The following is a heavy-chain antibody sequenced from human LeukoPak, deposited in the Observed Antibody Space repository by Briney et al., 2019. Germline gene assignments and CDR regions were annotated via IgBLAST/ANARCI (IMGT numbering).Heavy chain of an antibody. D-gene: IGHD3-10*01. V-gene: IGHV4-39*07. J-gene: IGHJ3*02. Sequence: PSETLSLTCTVSGGSISSSSYYWGWIRQPPGKGLEWIGSIYYSGSTYYNPSLKSRVTISVDTSKNQFSLKLSSVTAADTAVYYCARDIMVRGVSDAFDIWGQGTMVTVSS. CDR3: ARDIMVRGVSDAFDI. CDR1: GGSISSSSYY. CDR2: IYYSGST.